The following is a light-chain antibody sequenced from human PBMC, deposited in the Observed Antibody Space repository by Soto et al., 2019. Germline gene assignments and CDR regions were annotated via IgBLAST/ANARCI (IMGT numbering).Light chain of an antibody. CDR1: QGINNF. Sequence: DIQMTQSPSSMSASVGDRVTITCRASQGINNFLAWYQQKPGKVPKLLISAASTLQSVVPSRFSGSGSGTDFTLTITSLQPEDVATYYCQKYSSVITFGQGTRLEIK. CDR3: QKYSSVIT. V-gene: IGKV1-27*01. CDR2: AAS. J-gene: IGKJ5*01.